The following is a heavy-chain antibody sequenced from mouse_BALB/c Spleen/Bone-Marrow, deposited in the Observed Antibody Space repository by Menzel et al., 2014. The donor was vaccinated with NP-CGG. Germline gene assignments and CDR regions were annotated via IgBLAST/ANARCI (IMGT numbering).Heavy chain of an antibody. CDR2: INPSNGGT. Sequence: VQLVESGAELVKPGASVKLSCKASGYTFTSYYMYWVKQRPGQGLEWIGEINPSNGGTNFNEKFKSKATLTVDKSSSTAYMQLSSLTSEDSAVYYCTRSTMITYFDYWAQGTTLTVSS. CDR1: GYTFTSYY. D-gene: IGHD2-4*01. V-gene: IGHV1S81*02. CDR3: TRSTMITYFDY. J-gene: IGHJ2*01.